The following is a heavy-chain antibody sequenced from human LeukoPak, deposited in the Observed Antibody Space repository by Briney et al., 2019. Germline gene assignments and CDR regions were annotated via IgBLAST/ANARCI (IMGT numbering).Heavy chain of an antibody. V-gene: IGHV3-21*01. Sequence: GGSLRLSCAASGFTFSSYSMNWVRQAPGKGLEWVSSISSSSSYIYYADSVKGRFTISRDNAKNSLYLQMNSLRAEDTAVYYCARGGKFGITIFGVVTFDYWGQGTLVTVSS. CDR2: ISSSSSYI. CDR3: ARGGKFGITIFGVVTFDY. CDR1: GFTFSSYS. D-gene: IGHD3-3*01. J-gene: IGHJ4*02.